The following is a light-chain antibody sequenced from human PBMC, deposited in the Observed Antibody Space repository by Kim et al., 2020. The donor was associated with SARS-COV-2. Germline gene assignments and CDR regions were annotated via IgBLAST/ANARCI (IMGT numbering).Light chain of an antibody. Sequence: QMVTIPCTGSSSNIGAGYDVHWYQQLPGTAPKLLIYGNSNRPSGVPDRFSGSKSGTSASLAITGLQAEDEADYYCQSYDGSLSGWVFGGGTQLTVL. CDR1: SSNIGAGYD. J-gene: IGLJ3*02. CDR3: QSYDGSLSGWV. V-gene: IGLV1-40*01. CDR2: GNS.